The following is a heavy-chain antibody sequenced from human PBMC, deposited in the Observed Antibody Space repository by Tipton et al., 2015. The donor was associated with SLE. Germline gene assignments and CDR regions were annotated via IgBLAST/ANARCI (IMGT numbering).Heavy chain of an antibody. V-gene: IGHV4-59*12. CDR3: ARVNTRNFDL. D-gene: IGHD2-15*01. J-gene: IGHJ2*01. CDR1: GGSISSYY. Sequence: TLSLTCTVSGGSISSYYWSWIRQPPGKGLEWIGYIYYSGSTYYNPSLKSRVTISVDTSKNQFSLKLSSVTAADTAVYYCARVNTRNFDLWGRGTLVTVSS. CDR2: IYYSGST.